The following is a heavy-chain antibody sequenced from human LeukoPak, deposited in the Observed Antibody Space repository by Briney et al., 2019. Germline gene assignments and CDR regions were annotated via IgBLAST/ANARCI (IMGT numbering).Heavy chain of an antibody. CDR2: IKLDGSEK. CDR3: ARVAVGATRVDFDY. CDR1: GFTFSSYW. D-gene: IGHD1-26*01. Sequence: PGGSLRLSCAASGFTFSSYWMSWVRQAPGKGLEWVANIKLDGSEKYYVDSVKGRFTISKDNAKNSLYLQMNSLRDEDTAVYYCARVAVGATRVDFDYWGQGTLVTVSS. J-gene: IGHJ4*02. V-gene: IGHV3-7*01.